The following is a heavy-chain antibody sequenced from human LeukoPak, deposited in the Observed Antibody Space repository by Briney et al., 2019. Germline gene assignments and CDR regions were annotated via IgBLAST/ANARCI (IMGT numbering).Heavy chain of an antibody. D-gene: IGHD3-10*01. CDR2: INPKTGDT. CDR1: GYTFTDHF. V-gene: IGHV1-2*02. J-gene: IGHJ4*02. Sequence: ASVKVSCKASGYTFTDHFLHWVRQAPGQGLEWVGSINPKTGDTLYGQKFQDRVTMTRDTSISTAYMELSRLTSDETALFYCARRFGAGSYYKGVDSRGQGTLVTVSS. CDR3: ARRFGAGSYYKGVDS.